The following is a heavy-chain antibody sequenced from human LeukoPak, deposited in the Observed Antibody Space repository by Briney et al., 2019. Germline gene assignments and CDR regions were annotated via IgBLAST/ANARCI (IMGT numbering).Heavy chain of an antibody. V-gene: IGHV4-59*01. CDR3: ARVAREGLSSGYYGVYYYYMDV. D-gene: IGHD3-22*01. Sequence: SEPLSLXCTLSGGSISSYYWSWMRQPPAKGLEWMGYIYYSGSTNYSPYLKSPVTISVATSKNQFSLKLSSVTAADTAVYYCARVAREGLSSGYYGVYYYYMDVWGKGTTVTVSS. CDR1: GGSISSYY. J-gene: IGHJ6*03. CDR2: IYYSGST.